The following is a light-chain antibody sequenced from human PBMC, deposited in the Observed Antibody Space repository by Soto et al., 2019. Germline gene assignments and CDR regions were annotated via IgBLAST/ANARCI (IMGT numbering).Light chain of an antibody. CDR2: GAS. CDR1: QSVSSN. V-gene: IGKV3-15*01. J-gene: IGKJ1*01. CDR3: QQYNNWPPT. Sequence: EIVMTQSPATLSVSPGERATLSCRASQSVSSNLAWYQQKPGQAPRLLIYGASTRATGIPARFSGSGSGTEFTLTISSLQSEDFAVYYCQQYNNWPPTFGLGTKVEIK.